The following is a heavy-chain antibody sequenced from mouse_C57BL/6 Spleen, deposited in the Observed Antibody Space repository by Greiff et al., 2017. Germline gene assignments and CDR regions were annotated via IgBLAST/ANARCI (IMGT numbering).Heavy chain of an antibody. D-gene: IGHD2-4*01. CDR3: ARGIGDYDGWVAY. V-gene: IGHV1-82*01. J-gene: IGHJ3*01. CDR2: IYPGDGDT. CDR1: GYAFSSSW. Sequence: VQLQQSGPELVKPGASVKISCKASGYAFSSSWMNWVKPRPGKGLEWIGRIYPGDGDTNYNGKFKGKATLTADKSSSTASMQLSSLTYEESAVYFCARGIGDYDGWVAYWGQGTLVTVSA.